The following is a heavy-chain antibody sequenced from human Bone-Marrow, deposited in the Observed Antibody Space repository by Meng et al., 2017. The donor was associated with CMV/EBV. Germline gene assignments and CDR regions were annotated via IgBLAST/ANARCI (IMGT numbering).Heavy chain of an antibody. V-gene: IGHV3-21*01. CDR1: GFTFSSYS. Sequence: LSLTCAASGFTFSSYSMNWVRQAPGKGLEWVSSISSSSSYIYYADSVKGRFTISRDNAKNSLYLQMNSLRAEDTAVYYCARDHTVGAIYFDPWGQGTLVTVSS. D-gene: IGHD1-26*01. CDR2: ISSSSSYI. CDR3: ARDHTVGAIYFDP. J-gene: IGHJ5*02.